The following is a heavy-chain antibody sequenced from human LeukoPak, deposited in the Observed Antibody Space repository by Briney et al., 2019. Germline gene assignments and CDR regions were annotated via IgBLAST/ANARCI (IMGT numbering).Heavy chain of an antibody. CDR1: GGSISGYY. J-gene: IGHJ3*02. Sequence: SETLSLTCTVSGGSISGYYWGWVRQPPGKGLEWIGYIYYSGSTNYNPSLKSRVTISLDTSKNQFSLKLNSVTAADTAVYYCARQHLRSNVLLFAFDIWGQGTMVTVSS. CDR2: IYYSGST. D-gene: IGHD3-16*02. V-gene: IGHV4-59*08. CDR3: ARQHLRSNVLLFAFDI.